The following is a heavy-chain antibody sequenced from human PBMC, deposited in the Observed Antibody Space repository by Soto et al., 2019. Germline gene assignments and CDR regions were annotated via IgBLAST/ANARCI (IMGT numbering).Heavy chain of an antibody. CDR3: TRLYCAGYCDFDA. J-gene: IGHJ4*02. CDR2: IRDKANSYAT. CDR1: GFTFSGSA. D-gene: IGHD2-21*02. Sequence: EVQLVESGGGLVQPGGSLKLSCAASGFTFSGSAMHWVRQASGKGLEWVGRIRDKANSYATAYTASVKGRFTISRDDSKNTADLQMHILKTEDTDENYCTRLYCAGYCDFDAWGQVTLGTVSS. V-gene: IGHV3-73*02.